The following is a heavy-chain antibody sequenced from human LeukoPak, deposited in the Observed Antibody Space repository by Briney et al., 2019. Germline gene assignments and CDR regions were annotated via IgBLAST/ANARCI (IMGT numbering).Heavy chain of an antibody. Sequence: SGGSLRLSCAASGFTFSSYAMHWVRQAPGKGLEWVSYISSSGSTIYYADSVKGRFTISGDNAKNSLYLQMNSLRAEDTAVYYCAELGITMIGGVWGKGTTVTISS. CDR3: AELGITMIGGV. CDR2: ISSSGSTI. CDR1: GFTFSSYA. J-gene: IGHJ6*04. D-gene: IGHD3-10*02. V-gene: IGHV3-48*03.